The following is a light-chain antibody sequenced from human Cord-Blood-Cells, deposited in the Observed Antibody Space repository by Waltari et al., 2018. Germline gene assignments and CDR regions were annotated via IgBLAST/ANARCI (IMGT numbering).Light chain of an antibody. J-gene: IGKJ4*01. Sequence: DIVMTQSPASLAVSLGERATINCKSSQSVFYSSNNKNYLAWYQQKPGQPPKLLIYWASTRESGVPYRFSGSGSGTDFTLTISSLQAEDVAVYYCQQYYSTPLTFGGGTKVEIK. CDR2: WAS. CDR1: QSVFYSSNNKNY. V-gene: IGKV4-1*01. CDR3: QQYYSTPLT.